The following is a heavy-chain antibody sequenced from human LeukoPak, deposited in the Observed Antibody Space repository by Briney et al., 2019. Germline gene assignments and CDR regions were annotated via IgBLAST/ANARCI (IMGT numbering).Heavy chain of an antibody. V-gene: IGHV4-34*01. D-gene: IGHD3-3*01. J-gene: IGHJ6*02. CDR3: ASGTYYDFWSGWNV. Sequence: PSETLSLTCAVYGGSFSGYYWSWIRQPPGKGLEWIGNIYYGVNTYYNPSLKSRVTISVDTSKNQFSLKLSSVTAADTAVYYCASGTYYDFWSGWNVWGQGTTVTVSS. CDR2: IYYGVNT. CDR1: GGSFSGYY.